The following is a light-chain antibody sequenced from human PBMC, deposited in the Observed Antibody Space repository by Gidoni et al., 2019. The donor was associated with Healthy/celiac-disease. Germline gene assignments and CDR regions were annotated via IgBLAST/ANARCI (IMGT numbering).Light chain of an antibody. Sequence: QSVLTQPPSVSGAPGQRVTISCTGSSSNIYGNSNRPSGVPDRFSGCKSGTSASRAITGLQAEDEADYYCQSYDSSLSGSVFGGGTKLTVL. CDR3: QSYDSSLSGSV. J-gene: IGLJ2*01. CDR2: GNS. V-gene: IGLV1-40*01.